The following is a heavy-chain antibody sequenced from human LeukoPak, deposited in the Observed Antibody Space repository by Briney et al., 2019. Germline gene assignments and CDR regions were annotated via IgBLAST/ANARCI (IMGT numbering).Heavy chain of an antibody. CDR1: GFTFSSYA. Sequence: PGGSLRLSCAASGFTFSSYAMHWVRQAPGKGLEWVAVISYDGSNKYYADSVKGRFTISRDNSKNTLYLQMNSLRAEDTAVYYCAREIGMIVRGYFDYWGQGTLVIVSS. CDR3: AREIGMIVRGYFDY. CDR2: ISYDGSNK. V-gene: IGHV3-30-3*01. J-gene: IGHJ4*02. D-gene: IGHD3-22*01.